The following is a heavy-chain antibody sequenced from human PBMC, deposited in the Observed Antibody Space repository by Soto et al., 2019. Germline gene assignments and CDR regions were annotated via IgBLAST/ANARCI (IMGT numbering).Heavy chain of an antibody. CDR1: GYSFTSYW. V-gene: IGHV5-10-1*01. CDR2: IDPSDSYT. D-gene: IGHD6-13*01. CDR3: ASAIGGSSSWYFWFDP. J-gene: IGHJ5*02. Sequence: GDSLKISCKGSGYSFTSYWISWVRQMPGKGLEWMGRIDPSDSYTNYSPSFQGHVTISADKSISTAYLQWSSLKASDTAMYYCASAIGGSSSWYFWFDPWGQGTLVTVSS.